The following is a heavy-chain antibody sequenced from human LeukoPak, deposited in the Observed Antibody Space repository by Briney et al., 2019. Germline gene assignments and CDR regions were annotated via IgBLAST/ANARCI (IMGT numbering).Heavy chain of an antibody. V-gene: IGHV1-69*01. J-gene: IGHJ6*02. CDR1: GGSFSSSA. CDR2: IIPIFGTA. Sequence: GSSVKVSCKTSGGSFSSSAISWVRQAPGQGLEWMGGIIPIFGTANYAQKFQGRVTITADESTSTAYMELSSLRSEDTAVYYCAREYTVTTGRNYYYYGMDVWGQGTTVTVSS. CDR3: AREYTVTTGRNYYYYGMDV. D-gene: IGHD4-17*01.